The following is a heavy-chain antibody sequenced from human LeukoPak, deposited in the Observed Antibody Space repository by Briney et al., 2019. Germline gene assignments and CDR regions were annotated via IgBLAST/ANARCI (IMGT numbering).Heavy chain of an antibody. CDR3: ARRYYDILTGYHSYLDY. D-gene: IGHD3-9*01. CDR2: IYPGDSDT. V-gene: IGHV5-51*01. CDR1: GYSFTSYW. Sequence: GESLKISCKGSGYSFTSYWIAWVRQMPGKGLEWMGIIYPGDSDTRYSPSFQGRVTISADKSISTAYLQWSSLKASDTAMYYCARRYYDILTGYHSYLDYWGQGTLVTVSS. J-gene: IGHJ4*02.